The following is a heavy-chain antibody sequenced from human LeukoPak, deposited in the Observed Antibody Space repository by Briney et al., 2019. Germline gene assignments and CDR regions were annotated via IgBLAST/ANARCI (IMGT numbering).Heavy chain of an antibody. CDR3: ARDQAYFDY. J-gene: IGHJ4*02. V-gene: IGHV4-34*01. CDR1: GGSFSGYY. CDR2: INHSGST. Sequence: SETLSLTCAVYGGSFSGYYWSWIRQPPGKGLEWIGEINHSGSTNYNPSLKSRVTISVGTSKNQFSLKLSSVTAADTAVYYCARDQAYFDYWGQGTLVTVSS.